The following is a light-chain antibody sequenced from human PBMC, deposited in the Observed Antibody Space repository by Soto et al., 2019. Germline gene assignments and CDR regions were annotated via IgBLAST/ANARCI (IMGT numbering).Light chain of an antibody. J-gene: IGLJ3*02. CDR2: NNN. CDR1: SSNMGSNT. CDR3: AAWDGSLNGWV. Sequence: QAVVTQPPSASGTPGQRVTISCSGSSSNMGSNTVNWYQQLPGTAPKLLIYNNNQRPSGVPDRFSGSKSDTSASLAISGLQSEDEADYYRAAWDGSLNGWVFGGGTKVTVL. V-gene: IGLV1-44*01.